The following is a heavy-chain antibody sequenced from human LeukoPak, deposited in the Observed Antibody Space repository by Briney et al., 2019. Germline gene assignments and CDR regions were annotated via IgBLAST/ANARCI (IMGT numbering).Heavy chain of an antibody. D-gene: IGHD2-2*01. J-gene: IGHJ4*02. V-gene: IGHV3-48*01. Sequence: PGGSLRLSCAASGFTFSIFGLNLVRQAPGKGPEWISYIDARSGITYYADSVQGRFTISRDDARESVFLQMDGLRVDDTAVYYCARDGGYQGYFDYWGQGTLVTVSS. CDR2: IDARSGIT. CDR1: GFTFSIFG. CDR3: ARDGGYQGYFDY.